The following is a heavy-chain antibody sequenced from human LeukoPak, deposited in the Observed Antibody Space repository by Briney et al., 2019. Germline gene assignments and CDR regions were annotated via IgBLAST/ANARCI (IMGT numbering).Heavy chain of an antibody. CDR2: ISYDGSNK. CDR1: GFTFSSYA. CDR3: AREEELLPSN. D-gene: IGHD1-26*01. J-gene: IGHJ4*02. Sequence: GRSLRLSCAASGFTFSSYAMRWVRQAPGKGLEWVAVISYDGSNKYYADSVKGRFTISRDNSKNTLYLQMNSLRAEDTAVYYCAREEELLPSNWGQGTLVTVSS. V-gene: IGHV3-30-3*01.